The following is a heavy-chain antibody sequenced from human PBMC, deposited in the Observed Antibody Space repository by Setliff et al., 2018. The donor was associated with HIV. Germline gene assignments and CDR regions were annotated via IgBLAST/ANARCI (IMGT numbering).Heavy chain of an antibody. V-gene: IGHV4-34*01. J-gene: IGHJ4*02. CDR3: AGGPGTTSIDY. D-gene: IGHD1-26*01. Sequence: KPSETLSLTCAVYGGSFSGYYWSWIRQPPGKGLEWIGEINHSGSTNYNMSLWSRVTISLDASRNQFSLELISVTAADTAGYYCAGGPGTTSIDYWAQGTLVTVSS. CDR2: INHSGST. CDR1: GGSFSGYY.